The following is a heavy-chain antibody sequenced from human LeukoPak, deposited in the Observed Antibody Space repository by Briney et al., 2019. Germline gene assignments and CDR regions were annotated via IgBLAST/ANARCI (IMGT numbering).Heavy chain of an antibody. V-gene: IGHV1-18*04. D-gene: IGHD5-24*01. CDR2: ISAYNGNT. Sequence: EASVKVSCKASGYTFTGYYMHWVRQAPGQGLEWMGWISAYNGNTNYAQKLQGRVTMTTDTSTSTAYMELRSLRSDDTAVYYCARDSEMATIGVYWGQGTLVTVSS. CDR3: ARDSEMATIGVY. CDR1: GYTFTGYY. J-gene: IGHJ4*02.